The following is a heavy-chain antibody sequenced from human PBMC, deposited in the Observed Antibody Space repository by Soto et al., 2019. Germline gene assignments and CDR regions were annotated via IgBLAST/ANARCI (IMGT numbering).Heavy chain of an antibody. J-gene: IGHJ5*02. V-gene: IGHV4-30-4*02. Sequence: PSDTLSLTCTVSGGSIGSGDYYWSWIRQPPGKGLEWIGYIYYSGSTYYNPSLKSRVTISVDTSKNQFSLKLSSVTAADTAVYYCARGSSWYPGNWFDPWGQGTLVTVSS. CDR2: IYYSGST. D-gene: IGHD6-13*01. CDR1: GGSIGSGDYY. CDR3: ARGSSWYPGNWFDP.